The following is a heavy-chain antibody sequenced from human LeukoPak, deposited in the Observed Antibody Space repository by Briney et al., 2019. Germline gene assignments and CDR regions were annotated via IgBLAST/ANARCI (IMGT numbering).Heavy chain of an antibody. J-gene: IGHJ4*02. CDR2: IYHSWST. CDR1: GYFIRSGYY. D-gene: IGHD3-22*01. CDR3: ALTYYYDSSGYYYVPNYFDY. Sequence: PSETLSLTCTVSGYFIRSGYYWGWIRQPPGKGLEWIGRIYHSWSTQYNPSLKSRVTISVDTSKNQFSLKLSSVTAADTAVYYCALTYYYDSSGYYYVPNYFDYWGQGTLVTVSS. V-gene: IGHV4-38-2*02.